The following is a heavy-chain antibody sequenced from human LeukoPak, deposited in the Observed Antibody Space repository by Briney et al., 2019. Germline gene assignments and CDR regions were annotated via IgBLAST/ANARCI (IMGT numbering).Heavy chain of an antibody. J-gene: IGHJ4*02. Sequence: GASVKFSCKASGYTFTSYGISWVRQAPGQGLEWMGWISAYNGNTNYAQKLQGRVTMTTDTSTSTAYMELRSLRSDDTAVYYCARDTYYGSGSYYNGVDYWGQGTLVTVSS. CDR3: ARDTYYGSGSYYNGVDY. D-gene: IGHD3-10*01. V-gene: IGHV1-18*01. CDR2: ISAYNGNT. CDR1: GYTFTSYG.